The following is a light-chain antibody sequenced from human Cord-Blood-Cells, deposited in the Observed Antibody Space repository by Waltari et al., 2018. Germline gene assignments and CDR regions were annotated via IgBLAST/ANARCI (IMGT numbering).Light chain of an antibody. CDR3: QQYYSYPLT. V-gene: IGKV1-8*01. Sequence: AIRITQSPSSLSASTGDRVTITCRASPGISSYLAWYQQKPGKAPKLLIYAASTLQSGVPSRFSGSGSGTDFTLTISCLQSEDFATYYCQQYYSYPLTFGGGTKVEIK. CDR2: AAS. CDR1: PGISSY. J-gene: IGKJ4*01.